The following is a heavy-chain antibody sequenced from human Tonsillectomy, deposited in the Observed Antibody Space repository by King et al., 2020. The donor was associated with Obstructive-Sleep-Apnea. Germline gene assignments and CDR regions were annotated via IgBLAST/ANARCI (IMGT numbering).Heavy chain of an antibody. CDR1: GFTFSSYS. Sequence: VQLVESGGGLVQPGGSLRLSCAASGFTFSSYSMNWVRQAPGKGLEWVSYISSSSSTIYYADSVKGRCTISRDNAKNSLYLQMNSLRAEDTDVYYCARAFFSRPVTPFYYWGQGPLVTVSS. CDR2: ISSSSSTI. CDR3: ARAFFSRPVTPFYY. J-gene: IGHJ4*02. V-gene: IGHV3-48*04. D-gene: IGHD2/OR15-2a*01.